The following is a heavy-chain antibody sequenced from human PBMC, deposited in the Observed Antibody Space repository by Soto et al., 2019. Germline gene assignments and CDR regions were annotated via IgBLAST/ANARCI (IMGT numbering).Heavy chain of an antibody. D-gene: IGHD1-26*01. CDR1: GFTFSHYA. CDR2: MSYDGSNE. CDR3: AKDGSHNFDF. Sequence: QVQLLESGGGVVQPGRSLRLSCAASGFTFSHYAMHWVRQAPGKGLEWVALMSYDGSNEYYADSVKGRFTISRDNSKNTLYLQMKSLRAEDTAVYYCAKDGSHNFDFWGQGTLVTVSS. J-gene: IGHJ4*02. V-gene: IGHV3-30*18.